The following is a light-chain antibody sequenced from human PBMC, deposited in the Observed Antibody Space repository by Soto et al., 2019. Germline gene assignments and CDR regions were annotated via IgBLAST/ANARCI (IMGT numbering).Light chain of an antibody. V-gene: IGLV2-14*03. Sequence: QSVLTQPASVSGSPGQSITISCTGTSSPIGGYDFVSWYQQHPGRAPKLIMYYVTKRPSGVSDRFSGSKSGKSAFLTISGLQAEDEADYNCTSFTTSNTLLFGGGTKLTVL. CDR2: YVT. J-gene: IGLJ2*01. CDR1: SSPIGGYDF. CDR3: TSFTTSNTLL.